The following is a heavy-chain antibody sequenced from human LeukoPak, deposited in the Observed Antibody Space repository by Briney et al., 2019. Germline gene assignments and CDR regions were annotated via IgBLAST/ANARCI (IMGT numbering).Heavy chain of an antibody. CDR1: GGSISSYY. CDR3: ARGRSPHGSGYLRRMAAFDI. V-gene: IGHV4-59*01. D-gene: IGHD3-22*01. CDR2: IHYSGST. J-gene: IGHJ3*02. Sequence: PSETLSLTCTVSGGSISSYYWSWIRQPPGKGLEWIGYIHYSGSTHYNPSLKSRVTISVDTSKNQVSLKLRSVTAADTAVYYCARGRSPHGSGYLRRMAAFDIWGQGTMVTVSS.